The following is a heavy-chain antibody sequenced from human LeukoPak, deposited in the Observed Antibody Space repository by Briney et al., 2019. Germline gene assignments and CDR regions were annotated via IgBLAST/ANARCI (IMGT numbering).Heavy chain of an antibody. D-gene: IGHD3-10*01. CDR1: VGSISSYY. J-gene: IGHJ5*02. V-gene: IGHV4-4*07. Sequence: SETLSLTCTVSVGSISSYYWSWIRKPAGKGLGWVGRIYTSGSTNYNPSLKSRVTMSVDTSRNQFSLKLSSVTAADTAVYYCARARVTYYYGSGSLFDPWGQGTLVTVSS. CDR3: ARARVTYYYGSGSLFDP. CDR2: IYTSGST.